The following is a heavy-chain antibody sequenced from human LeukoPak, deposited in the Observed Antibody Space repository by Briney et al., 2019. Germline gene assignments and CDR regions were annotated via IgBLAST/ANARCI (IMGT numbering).Heavy chain of an antibody. Sequence: ASVKVSCKASGYTFTSYDINWVRQATGQGLEWMGWMNPNSGNTGYAQKFQGRVTMTRNTSISTAYMELSSLRSDDTAVYYCATSYSSSSSEIDYWGQGTLVTVSS. D-gene: IGHD6-6*01. CDR3: ATSYSSSSSEIDY. CDR1: GYTFTSYD. V-gene: IGHV1-8*01. J-gene: IGHJ4*02. CDR2: MNPNSGNT.